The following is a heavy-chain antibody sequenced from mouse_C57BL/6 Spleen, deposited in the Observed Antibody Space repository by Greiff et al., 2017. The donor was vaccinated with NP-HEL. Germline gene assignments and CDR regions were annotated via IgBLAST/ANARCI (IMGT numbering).Heavy chain of an antibody. V-gene: IGHV1-69*01. Sequence: QVQLQQPGAELVMPGASVKLSCKASGYTFTSYWMHWVKQRPGQGLEWIGEIDPSDSYTNYNQKFKGKSTLTVDKSSSTAYMQLSSLTSEDSAVYYCARSGYYGSWEYYYAMDYWGQGTSVTVSS. CDR1: GYTFTSYW. J-gene: IGHJ4*01. CDR2: IDPSDSYT. CDR3: ARSGYYGSWEYYYAMDY. D-gene: IGHD1-1*01.